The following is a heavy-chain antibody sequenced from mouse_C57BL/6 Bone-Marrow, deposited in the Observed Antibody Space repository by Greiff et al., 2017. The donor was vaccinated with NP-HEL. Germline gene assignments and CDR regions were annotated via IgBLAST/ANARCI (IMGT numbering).Heavy chain of an antibody. Sequence: VQLQQSGAELVKPGASVKLSCKASGYTFTSYWMHWVKQRPGQGLEWIGMIHPNSGSTNYNEKFKNKATLTVDKSSSTAYMQLSSLASEDSAVYYCARCCYGGDAMDYWGQGTSVTVSS. V-gene: IGHV1-64*01. CDR3: ARCCYGGDAMDY. D-gene: IGHD1-1*02. J-gene: IGHJ4*01. CDR1: GYTFTSYW. CDR2: IHPNSGST.